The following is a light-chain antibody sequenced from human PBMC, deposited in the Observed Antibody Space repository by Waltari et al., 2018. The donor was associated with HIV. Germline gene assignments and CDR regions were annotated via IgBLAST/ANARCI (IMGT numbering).Light chain of an antibody. CDR3: CSHTTTSTTYV. J-gene: IGLJ1*01. V-gene: IGLV2-14*01. CDR2: EVS. CDR1: SSDLFGYNY. Sequence: QSALTKPASVSGSPGQSITISCTGTSSDLFGYNYVSWYQKHPDKAPKLIIYEVSNRPSGVSNRFSGSKSGYTASLTISGLQAEDEADYYCCSHTTTSTTYVFGTGTKVTVL.